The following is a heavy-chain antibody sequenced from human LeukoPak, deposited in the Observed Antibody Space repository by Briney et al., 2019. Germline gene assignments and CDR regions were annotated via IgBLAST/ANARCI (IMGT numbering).Heavy chain of an antibody. D-gene: IGHD1-26*01. Sequence: ASVKVSCKASGCTFTSYGISWVRQAPGQGLEWMGWISAYNGNTNYAQKLQGRVTMTTDTSTSTVYMELRSLRSEDTAVYYCATGPPVGSGSYDVPWFDPWGQGTLVTVSS. CDR2: ISAYNGNT. CDR1: GCTFTSYG. V-gene: IGHV1-18*01. J-gene: IGHJ5*02. CDR3: ATGPPVGSGSYDVPWFDP.